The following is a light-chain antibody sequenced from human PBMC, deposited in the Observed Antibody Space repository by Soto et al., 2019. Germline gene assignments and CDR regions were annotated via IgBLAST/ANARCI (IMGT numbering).Light chain of an antibody. Sequence: QSVLTQPASVSGAPGQSITISCTGSSSNIGAGYDVHWYQQLPGTAPKLLIYRSTNRPSGVPDRFSGSKSGTSASLAITGLQAEDEADYYCQSCDSSLSGSGVFGTGTKVTVL. CDR3: QSCDSSLSGSGV. CDR1: SSNIGAGYD. V-gene: IGLV1-40*01. CDR2: RST. J-gene: IGLJ1*01.